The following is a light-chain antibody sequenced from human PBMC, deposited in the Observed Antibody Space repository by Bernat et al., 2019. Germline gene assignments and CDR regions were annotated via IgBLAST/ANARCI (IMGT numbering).Light chain of an antibody. CDR2: DAS. Sequence: EIVLTQSPASLSLSPGERATLSCRASQSVSSSLAWYQQRPGQAPRLLIYDASKRATGIPARLSGSGSGTDVTLTISSLEPEDFGVYYCQQRRNWPPTFGQGTKVEIK. V-gene: IGKV3-11*01. CDR1: QSVSSS. J-gene: IGKJ1*01. CDR3: QQRRNWPPT.